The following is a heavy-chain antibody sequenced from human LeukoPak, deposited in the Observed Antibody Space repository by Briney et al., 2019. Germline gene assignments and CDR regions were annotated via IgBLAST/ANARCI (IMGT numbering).Heavy chain of an antibody. J-gene: IGHJ4*02. CDR3: AKGCDSSGYSFDY. CDR2: ISYDGSNK. Sequence: AGGSLRLSCAASGFTFSSYGMHWVRQAPGKGLEWVAVISYDGSNKYYADSVKGRFTISRDNSKNTLYLQMNSLRAEDTAVYYCAKGCDSSGYSFDYWGQGTLVTVSS. D-gene: IGHD3-22*01. CDR1: GFTFSSYG. V-gene: IGHV3-30*18.